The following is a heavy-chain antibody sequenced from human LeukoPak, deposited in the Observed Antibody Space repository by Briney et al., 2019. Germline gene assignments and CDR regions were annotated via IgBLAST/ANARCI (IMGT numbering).Heavy chain of an antibody. V-gene: IGHV4-39*01. D-gene: IGHD4-23*01. J-gene: IGHJ3*02. CDR2: IYYSGST. CDR1: GGSISSSSYY. CDR3: ASRPRWYRGAFDI. Sequence: SETLSLTCTVSGGSISSSSYYWGWIRQPPGKGLEWIGSIYYSGSTYYNPSPKSRVTISVDTSKNQFSLKLSSVTAADTAVYYCASRPRWYRGAFDIWGQGTMVTVSS.